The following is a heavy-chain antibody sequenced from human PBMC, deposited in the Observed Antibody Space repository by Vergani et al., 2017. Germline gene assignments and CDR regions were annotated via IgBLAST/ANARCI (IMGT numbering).Heavy chain of an antibody. Sequence: QVQLVESGGGVVQPGRSLRLSCAASGFTFSSYGMHWVRQAPGKVLEWVAVIWYDGSNKYYADSVKGRFTISRDNSKNTLYLQMNSLRAEDTAVYYCARDPGYSSSWYYFDYWGQGTLVTVSS. V-gene: IGHV3-33*01. CDR3: ARDPGYSSSWYYFDY. CDR1: GFTFSSYG. D-gene: IGHD6-13*01. J-gene: IGHJ4*02. CDR2: IWYDGSNK.